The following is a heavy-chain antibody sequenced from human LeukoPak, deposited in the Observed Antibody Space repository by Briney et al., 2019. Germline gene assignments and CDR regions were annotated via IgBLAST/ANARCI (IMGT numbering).Heavy chain of an antibody. V-gene: IGHV3-23*01. D-gene: IGHD3-22*01. CDR3: ATDPRYYDSSGYSDY. CDR1: GFTFSSYA. Sequence: GGSLRLSCAASGFTFSSYAMSWVRQAPGKGLEWVSAISGSGGSTYYADSVKGRFTISRDNSKNTLYLQMNSLRAEDTAVYYCATDPRYYDSSGYSDYWGQGTLVTVSS. J-gene: IGHJ4*02. CDR2: ISGSGGST.